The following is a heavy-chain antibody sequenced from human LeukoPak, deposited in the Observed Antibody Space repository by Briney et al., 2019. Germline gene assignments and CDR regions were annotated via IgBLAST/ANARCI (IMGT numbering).Heavy chain of an antibody. V-gene: IGHV3-74*01. Sequence: GGSLRLSCAASGFTFSNYWMHWVRQAPGKGLVWVSHINHDGSSTDYADSVKGRFTISRDNAKNTLYLQMNSLRAEDTAVYYCARTQYYYGSGSYDYWGQGTLVTVSS. J-gene: IGHJ4*02. CDR2: INHDGSST. CDR3: ARTQYYYGSGSYDY. CDR1: GFTFSNYW. D-gene: IGHD3-10*01.